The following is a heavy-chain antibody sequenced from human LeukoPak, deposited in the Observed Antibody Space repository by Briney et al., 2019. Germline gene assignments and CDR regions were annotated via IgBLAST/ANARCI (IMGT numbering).Heavy chain of an antibody. V-gene: IGHV1-69*01. D-gene: IGHD6-13*01. CDR3: ARDPNVARYSSSSNWFDP. J-gene: IGHJ5*02. Sequence: GASVKVSCKASGGIFSGYAISWVRQAPGQGLEWMGAIIPIFGTANYAQKFQGRVTITADESTSTAYMELSSLRSEDTAVYYCARDPNVARYSSSSNWFDPWGQGTLVTVSS. CDR2: IIPIFGTA. CDR1: GGIFSGYA.